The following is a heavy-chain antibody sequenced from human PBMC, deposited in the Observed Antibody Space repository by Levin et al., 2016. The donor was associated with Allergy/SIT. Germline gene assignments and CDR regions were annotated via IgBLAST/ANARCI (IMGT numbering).Heavy chain of an antibody. V-gene: IGHV1-69*13. CDR3: ASLPPRLYRMMVRGASGEGMDV. CDR2: IIPIFGKA. J-gene: IGHJ6*02. D-gene: IGHD3-10*01. CDR1: GGTFSSYA. Sequence: SVKVSCKAFGGTFSSYAISWVRQAPGQGLEWMGGIIPIFGKANYAQKFQGRVSITADESTSTAYMELSSLRSEDTAVYYCASLPPRLYRMMVRGASGEGMDVWGQGTTVNVSS.